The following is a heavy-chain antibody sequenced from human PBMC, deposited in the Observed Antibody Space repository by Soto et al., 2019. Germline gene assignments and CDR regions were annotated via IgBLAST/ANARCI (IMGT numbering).Heavy chain of an antibody. CDR3: ARDAPAYSSGWYKRFDY. J-gene: IGHJ4*02. CDR1: GCSVSSGSYY. CDR2: IYYSGST. V-gene: IGHV4-61*01. D-gene: IGHD6-19*01. Sequence: PXETLSLTCTVAGCSVSSGSYYWSWIRQPPGKGLEWIGYIYYSGSTNYNPSLKSRVTISVDTSKNQFSLKLSSVTAADTAVYYCARDAPAYSSGWYKRFDYWGQGTLVTVSS.